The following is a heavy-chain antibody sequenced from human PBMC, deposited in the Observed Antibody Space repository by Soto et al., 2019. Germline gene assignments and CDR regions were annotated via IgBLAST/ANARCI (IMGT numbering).Heavy chain of an antibody. D-gene: IGHD2-8*02. CDR2: INSDGSST. CDR3: VRDSWWMYGGREAFAI. V-gene: IGHV3-74*01. Sequence: GKGLVWVSRINSDGSSTSYADSVKGRFTISRDNAKNTLYLQMNSLRAEDTAVYYCVRDSWWMYGGREAFAIWVHGTTVIV. J-gene: IGHJ3*02.